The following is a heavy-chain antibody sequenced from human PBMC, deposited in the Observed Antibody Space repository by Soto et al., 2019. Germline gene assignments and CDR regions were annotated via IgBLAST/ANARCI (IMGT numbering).Heavy chain of an antibody. CDR3: ATRPSWRSGSYYFDY. D-gene: IGHD1-26*01. J-gene: IGHJ4*02. CDR1: GYTLTELS. CDR2: FDPEDGET. Sequence: GASVKVSCKVSGYTLTELSMHWVRQAPGKGLEWMGGFDPEDGETIYAQKFQGRVTMTEDTSTDTAYMELSSLRSEDTAVYYCATRPSWRSGSYYFDYWGQGTLVTVSS. V-gene: IGHV1-24*01.